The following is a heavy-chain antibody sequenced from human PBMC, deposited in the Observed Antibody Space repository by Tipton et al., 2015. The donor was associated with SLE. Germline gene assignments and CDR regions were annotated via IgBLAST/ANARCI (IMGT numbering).Heavy chain of an antibody. CDR3: ARHDYNDYYLDY. CDR1: SYSIYNGFY. J-gene: IGHJ4*02. V-gene: IGHV4-38-2*01. Sequence: GLVKPSETLSLTCSVSSYSIYNGFYWGWIRQSPGKGLEWIGNIYYSGSPYYNPSLRNRVTMSVDTSKNQFSLKLSSVTAADTAVYYCARHDYNDYYLDYWGQGTLVTVSS. CDR2: IYYSGSP. D-gene: IGHD4-11*01.